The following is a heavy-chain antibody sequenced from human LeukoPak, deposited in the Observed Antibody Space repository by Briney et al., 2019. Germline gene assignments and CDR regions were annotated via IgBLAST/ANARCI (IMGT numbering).Heavy chain of an antibody. Sequence: SETLSLTCTVSGGSISSYYWSWIRQPPGKGLEWIGYIYYSGSTNYNPSLKSRVTISVDTSKNQFSLKLSSVTAADTAVYYCARDTGGSYHYWGQGTLVTVSS. CDR3: ARDTGGSYHY. V-gene: IGHV4-59*01. CDR1: GGSISSYY. CDR2: IYYSGST. J-gene: IGHJ4*02. D-gene: IGHD1-26*01.